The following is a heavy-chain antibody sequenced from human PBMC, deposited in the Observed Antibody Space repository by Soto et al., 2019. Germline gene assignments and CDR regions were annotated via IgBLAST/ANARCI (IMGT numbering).Heavy chain of an antibody. D-gene: IGHD2-21*01. CDR1: GFTFDDYA. Sequence: GGSLRLSCAASGFTFDDYAMHWVRQAPGKGLEWVSGISWNSGSIGYADSVKGRFTISRDNAKNSLYLQMNSLRAEDTAVYHCARDYCGGDCLAFDIWGQGTMVTVSS. V-gene: IGHV3-9*01. CDR3: ARDYCGGDCLAFDI. J-gene: IGHJ3*02. CDR2: ISWNSGSI.